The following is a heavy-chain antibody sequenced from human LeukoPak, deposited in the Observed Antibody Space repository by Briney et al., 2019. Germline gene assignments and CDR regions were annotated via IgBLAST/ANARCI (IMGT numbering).Heavy chain of an antibody. V-gene: IGHV4-59*12. CDR1: GGSISSYY. CDR3: ARDRVVPAAHYYYYGMDV. Sequence: SETLSLTCTVSGGSISSYYWSWIRQPPGKGLEWIGYIYYSGSTNYNPSLKSRVTMSVDTSKNQFSLKLSSVTAADTAVYYCARDRVVPAAHYYYYGMDVWGQGTTVTVSS. D-gene: IGHD2-2*01. J-gene: IGHJ6*02. CDR2: IYYSGST.